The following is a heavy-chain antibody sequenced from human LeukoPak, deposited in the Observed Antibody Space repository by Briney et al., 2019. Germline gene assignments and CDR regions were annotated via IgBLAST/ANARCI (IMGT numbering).Heavy chain of an antibody. D-gene: IGHD3-10*01. CDR1: GGSISSSSYY. V-gene: IGHV4-39*07. Sequence: SETLSLTCTVSGGSISSSSYYWGWIRQPPGKGLEWIGSIYYSGSTYYNPSLKSRVTISVDTSKNQFSLKLSSVTAADTAVYYCARVGLLWFGELSPWYFDYWGQGTLVTVSS. J-gene: IGHJ4*02. CDR2: IYYSGST. CDR3: ARVGLLWFGELSPWYFDY.